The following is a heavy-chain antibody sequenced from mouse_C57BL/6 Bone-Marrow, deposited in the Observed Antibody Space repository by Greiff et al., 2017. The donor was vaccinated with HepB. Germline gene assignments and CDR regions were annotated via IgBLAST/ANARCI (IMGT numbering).Heavy chain of an antibody. J-gene: IGHJ3*01. V-gene: IGHV5-12*01. CDR1: GFTFSDYY. Sequence: EVMLVESGGGLVQPGGSLKLSCAASGFTFSDYYMYWVRQTPEKRLEWVAYISNGGGSTYYPDTVKGRFTISRDNAKNTLYLQMSRLKSEDTAMCYCGGDEGGGWRGCGYWGEGALVTVSA. CDR2: ISNGGGST. CDR3: GGDEGGGWRGCGY. D-gene: IGHD1-1*02.